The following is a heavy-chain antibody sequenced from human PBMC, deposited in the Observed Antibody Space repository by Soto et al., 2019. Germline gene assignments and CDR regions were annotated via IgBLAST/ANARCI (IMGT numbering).Heavy chain of an antibody. V-gene: IGHV1-2*02. CDR1: GYSFTGHY. D-gene: IGHD3-16*02. J-gene: IGHJ3*01. CDR2: INPNSGNT. CDR3: ARDRTIPFGGVIDIDVFDV. Sequence: QVQLVQSGAEGKKPGASVKVSCKASGYSFTGHYIHWVRQAPGQGLEWMGWINPNSGNTGTAQKFQCRITMARDTSINTVYMELSRLTSDDTAVYYCARDRTIPFGGVIDIDVFDVWGQGTMVTVSS.